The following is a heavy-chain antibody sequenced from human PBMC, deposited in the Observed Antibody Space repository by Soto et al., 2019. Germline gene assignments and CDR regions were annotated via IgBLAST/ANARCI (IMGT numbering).Heavy chain of an antibody. CDR2: IIPIFGTA. J-gene: IGHJ6*02. D-gene: IGHD6-13*01. Sequence: QVQLVQSGAEVKKPGSSVKVSCKASGGTFSSYAISWVRQAPGQGLEWMGGIIPIFGTANYAQRFQGRVTITADESTSTAYMELSSLRSEDTAVYYCARASAIAAAGDYYYDMDVWGQGTTVTVSS. V-gene: IGHV1-69*01. CDR1: GGTFSSYA. CDR3: ARASAIAAAGDYYYDMDV.